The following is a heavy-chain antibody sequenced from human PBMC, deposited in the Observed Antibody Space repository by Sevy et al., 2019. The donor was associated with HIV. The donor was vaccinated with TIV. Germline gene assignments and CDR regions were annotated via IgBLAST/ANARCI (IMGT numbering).Heavy chain of an antibody. Sequence: SETLSLTCTVSGGSISSGGYYWSWIRQHPGKGLEWIGYIYHSGSTYYNPSLKSRVTISVDTSKNQFSLKLSSVTAADTAVYYCARGSDTAMVTIYYFDYWGQGTLVTVSS. V-gene: IGHV4-31*03. CDR3: ARGSDTAMVTIYYFDY. J-gene: IGHJ4*02. D-gene: IGHD5-18*01. CDR2: IYHSGST. CDR1: GGSISSGGYY.